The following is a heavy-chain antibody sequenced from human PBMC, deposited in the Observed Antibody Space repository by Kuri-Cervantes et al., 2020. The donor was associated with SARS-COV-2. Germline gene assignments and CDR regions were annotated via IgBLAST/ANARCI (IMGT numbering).Heavy chain of an antibody. CDR1: GFSFSSYG. Sequence: GESLKISCAASGFSFSSYGMSWVRQAPGKGLEWVSSISGSGSSTYYTDSVKGRFTISRDNSKNTQYLQMDSLRAEDTAVYYCAKSRTGVGDSTDYWGPGTLVTVSS. D-gene: IGHD1-26*01. CDR3: AKSRTGVGDSTDY. CDR2: ISGSGSST. J-gene: IGHJ4*02. V-gene: IGHV3-23*01.